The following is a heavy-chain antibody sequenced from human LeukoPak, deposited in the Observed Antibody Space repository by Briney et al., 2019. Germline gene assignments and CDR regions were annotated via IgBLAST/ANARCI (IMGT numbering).Heavy chain of an antibody. CDR1: GFTFSSYV. CDR3: AKDQPDYGSGNYEDS. CDR2: IRYDRSTK. V-gene: IGHV3-30*02. D-gene: IGHD3-10*01. J-gene: IGHJ4*02. Sequence: PGGSLRLSCVASGFTFSSYVMHWVRQAPGKGLEWVAFIRYDRSTKYADSVKGRFTISRDNSKNMLFLQLNSVTTEDTALYYCAKDQPDYGSGNYEDSWGQGTLVTVSS.